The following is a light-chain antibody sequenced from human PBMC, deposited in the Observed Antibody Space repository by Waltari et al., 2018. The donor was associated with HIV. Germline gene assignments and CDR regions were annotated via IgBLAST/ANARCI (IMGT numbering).Light chain of an antibody. CDR3: QSYDSSLSRRV. CDR1: SSNIGAGYD. J-gene: IGLJ1*01. CDR2: GNS. V-gene: IGLV1-40*01. Sequence: QSVLTQPPSVSGAPGQRVIISCTGSSSNIGAGYDVHWYQQLPGTAPKLLIYGNSNRPSGVPDRFSGSKSGTSASLAITGLQAEDEADYYCQSYDSSLSRRVFGTGTKVTVL.